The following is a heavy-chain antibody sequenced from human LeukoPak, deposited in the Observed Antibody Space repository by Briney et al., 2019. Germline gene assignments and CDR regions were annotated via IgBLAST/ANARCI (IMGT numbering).Heavy chain of an antibody. V-gene: IGHV1-18*01. Sequence: ASVKVSCKASGYTFTNYGISWVRQAPGQGLEWMGWISPYKGNTHHAQKLQGRVTMTTDTSTSTAYMELKSLRPDDTAVYYCARGRIATRAVIANSGAFDIWGQGTMVTVSS. CDR2: ISPYKGNT. D-gene: IGHD6-6*01. CDR3: ARGRIATRAVIANSGAFDI. CDR1: GYTFTNYG. J-gene: IGHJ3*02.